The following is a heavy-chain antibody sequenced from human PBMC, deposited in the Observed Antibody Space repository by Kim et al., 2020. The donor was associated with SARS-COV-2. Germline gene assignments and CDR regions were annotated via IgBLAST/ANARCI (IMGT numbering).Heavy chain of an antibody. J-gene: IGHJ3*02. CDR2: INSDGSSA. CDR3: TRGYFARKSDAYDI. D-gene: IGHD5-18*01. CDR1: GFTFSNYW. Sequence: GGSLRLSCAASGFTFSNYWMHWVRQAPGKGLVWVSRINSDGSSAAFADSVKGRFTISRDNAKNTLYLQMNSLRAEDTAVYYCTRGYFARKSDAYDIWGQGTMVTVSS. V-gene: IGHV3-74*01.